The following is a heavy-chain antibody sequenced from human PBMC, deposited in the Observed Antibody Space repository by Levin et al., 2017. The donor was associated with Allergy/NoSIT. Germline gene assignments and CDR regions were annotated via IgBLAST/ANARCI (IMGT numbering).Heavy chain of an antibody. CDR2: IGASGRSI. Sequence: GESLKISCVASGFNLSSFAMNWVRQAPGKGLEWVSVIGASGRSIFYAESVKGRFTVSRDTSKNTLSLQMNSLRVEDTATYYCAKDRRGSIFGVIIAGGGSYGMDVWGQGTTVTVSS. V-gene: IGHV3-23*01. J-gene: IGHJ6*02. CDR3: AKDRRGSIFGVIIAGGGSYGMDV. CDR1: GFNLSSFA. D-gene: IGHD3-3*01.